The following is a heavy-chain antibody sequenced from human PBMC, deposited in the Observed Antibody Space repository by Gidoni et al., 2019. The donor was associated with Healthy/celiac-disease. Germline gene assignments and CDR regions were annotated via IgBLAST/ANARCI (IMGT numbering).Heavy chain of an antibody. J-gene: IGHJ4*02. D-gene: IGHD4-17*01. V-gene: IGHV1-46*01. CDR3: ARATVVTRAFFYAFDY. CDR2: INPSGGST. CDR1: GYTFTSYY. Sequence: QVQLVQSGAEVKKPGASVKVSCKASGYTFTSYYMHWVRQVPGQGLEWMGIINPSGGSTSYAQKFQGRVTMTRDTSTSTVYMELSSLRSEDTAVYYCARATVVTRAFFYAFDYWGQGTLVTVSS.